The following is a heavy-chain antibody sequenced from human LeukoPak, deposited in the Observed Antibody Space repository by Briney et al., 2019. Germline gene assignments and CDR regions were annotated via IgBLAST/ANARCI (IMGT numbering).Heavy chain of an antibody. J-gene: IGHJ4*02. CDR2: ISGSGGST. V-gene: IGHV3-23*01. CDR1: GFTFSSYA. CDR3: ARGYSPGYSPRVISDY. D-gene: IGHD2-21*01. Sequence: GGSLRLSCAASGFTFSSYAMSWVRQAPGKGLEWVSAISGSGGSTYYADSVKGRFTISRDNSKNTLYLQMNSLRAEDTAVYYCARGYSPGYSPRVISDYWGQGTLVTVSS.